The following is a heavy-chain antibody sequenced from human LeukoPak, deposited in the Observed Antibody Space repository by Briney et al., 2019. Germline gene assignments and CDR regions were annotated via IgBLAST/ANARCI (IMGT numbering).Heavy chain of an antibody. CDR1: GFTFSSSA. J-gene: IGHJ3*01. CDR2: ISGPSIDT. V-gene: IGHV3-23*01. Sequence: GGSLRLSCAASGFTFSSSAMTWVRQAPGKGLEWVSAISGPSIDTYYADSVKGRFTISRDNSKNTLYLQMDSLRAGDTAVYFRVKNHYDTTAYSYWGQGTMVTVSS. CDR3: VKNHYDTTAYSY. D-gene: IGHD3-22*01.